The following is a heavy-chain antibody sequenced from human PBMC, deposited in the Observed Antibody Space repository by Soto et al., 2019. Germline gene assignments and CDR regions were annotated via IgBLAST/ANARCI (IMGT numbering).Heavy chain of an antibody. V-gene: IGHV4-4*02. CDR2: IYHKGST. J-gene: IGHJ4*02. CDR3: AATSWYRINS. CDR1: GGSSSSDW. Sequence: QVQLQESGPGLVKPSGTLSLTCAVSGGSSSSDWWSWVRQPPGKGLEWIGEIYHKGSTNYNPSLKSRGTLSVDNSKNQFALRLSSVTAADTAVYYCAATSWYRINSWGQGTLVTVSS. D-gene: IGHD6-13*01.